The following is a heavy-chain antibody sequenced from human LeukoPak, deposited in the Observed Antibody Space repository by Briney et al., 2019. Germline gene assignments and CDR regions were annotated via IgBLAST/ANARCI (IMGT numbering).Heavy chain of an antibody. D-gene: IGHD2-15*01. CDR2: ISSTSSTI. V-gene: IGHV3-48*01. CDR3: AREGLYCSGGSCYFDY. Sequence: GGSLRRSCAASGFTFANYNFNWVRQAPGKGLEWVSYISSTSSTIYYADSMKGRFTISRDNSKNTLYLQMNSLRAEDTAVYYCAREGLYCSGGSCYFDYWGQGTLVTVSS. CDR1: GFTFANYN. J-gene: IGHJ4*02.